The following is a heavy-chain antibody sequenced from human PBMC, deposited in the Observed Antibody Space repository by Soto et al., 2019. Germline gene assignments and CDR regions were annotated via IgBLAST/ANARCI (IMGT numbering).Heavy chain of an antibody. CDR1: GFAFSSHP. CDR3: ARRAFGSSRSFDI. V-gene: IGHV3-23*01. CDR2: ISDGGDLT. J-gene: IGHJ3*02. D-gene: IGHD6-6*01. Sequence: GGSLRLSCEGSGFAFSSHPMSWVRQAPERGLEWVSGISDGGDLTYNADSVRGRFTISRDNSKNTLFLQMNSLRVEDTAVYYCARRAFGSSRSFDIWGQATMVTV.